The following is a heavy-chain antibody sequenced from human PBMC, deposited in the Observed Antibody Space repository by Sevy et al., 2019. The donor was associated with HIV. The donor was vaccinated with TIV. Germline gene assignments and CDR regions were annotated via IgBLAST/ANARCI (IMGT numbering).Heavy chain of an antibody. CDR1: GFTFSNYW. Sequence: GGSLRLSCATSGFTFSNYWMHWVRLLPGKGLEWVSRITRDGSSTSYADSVKGRFTISRDNAKNTLHLQMISLRAEDSALYYCVRDSLGYTYGYVSVWGQGSLVTVSS. V-gene: IGHV3-74*01. J-gene: IGHJ4*02. D-gene: IGHD5-18*01. CDR2: ITRDGSST. CDR3: VRDSLGYTYGYVSV.